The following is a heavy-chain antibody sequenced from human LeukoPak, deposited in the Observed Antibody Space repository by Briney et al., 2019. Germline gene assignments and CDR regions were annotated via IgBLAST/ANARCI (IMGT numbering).Heavy chain of an antibody. CDR2: INPSGGST. J-gene: IGHJ5*02. Sequence: ASVNVSCKASGYTFTSYYMHWVRQAPGQGLEWMGIINPSGGSTSYAQKFQGRVTMTRDTSTSTVYMELSSLRSEDTAVYYCARDPVGDQRPDSSGSNWFDPWGQGTLVTVSS. D-gene: IGHD3-22*01. CDR1: GYTFTSYY. V-gene: IGHV1-46*01. CDR3: ARDPVGDQRPDSSGSNWFDP.